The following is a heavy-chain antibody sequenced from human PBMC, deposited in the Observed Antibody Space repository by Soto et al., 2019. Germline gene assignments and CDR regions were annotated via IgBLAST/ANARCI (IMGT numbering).Heavy chain of an antibody. D-gene: IGHD6-13*01. CDR3: ARDSGAKLSSS. Sequence: GXSVKVSWTASGGTLISYRINWVRQAPGQGLEWVGGIVPIYRTADYAQKFQGRVTITADESARTAYMELRSLKSQDTAVYYCARDSGAKLSSSWGQGTLVTVSS. J-gene: IGHJ4*02. CDR2: IVPIYRTA. CDR1: GGTLISYR. V-gene: IGHV1-69*01.